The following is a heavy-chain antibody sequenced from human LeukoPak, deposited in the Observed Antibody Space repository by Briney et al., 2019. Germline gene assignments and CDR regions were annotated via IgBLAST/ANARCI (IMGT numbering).Heavy chain of an antibody. J-gene: IGHJ4*02. Sequence: PGGSLRLSCAASGFTFSSDAMHWVRQAPGMGLVWVSRINTDGRTTSYADSVKGRFTISRDNAKNILYLEVNSLRTDDTAVYYCARGGLEPVDYWGQGTLVTVSS. D-gene: IGHD5-24*01. CDR1: GFTFSSDA. CDR3: ARGGLEPVDY. V-gene: IGHV3-74*01. CDR2: INTDGRTT.